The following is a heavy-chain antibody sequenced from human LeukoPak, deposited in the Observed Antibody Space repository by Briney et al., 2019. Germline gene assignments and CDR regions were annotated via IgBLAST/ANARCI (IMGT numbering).Heavy chain of an antibody. J-gene: IGHJ4*02. CDR2: IYYSGST. D-gene: IGHD2-2*01. Sequence: PSETLSLTCTVSGGSISSYYWSWIRQPPGKGLEWIGYIYYSGSTNYNPSLKSRVTISVDTSKNQFSLKLSSVTAADTAVYYCARGYAPDILGYWGQGTLVTVSS. CDR3: ARGYAPDILGY. CDR1: GGSISSYY. V-gene: IGHV4-59*01.